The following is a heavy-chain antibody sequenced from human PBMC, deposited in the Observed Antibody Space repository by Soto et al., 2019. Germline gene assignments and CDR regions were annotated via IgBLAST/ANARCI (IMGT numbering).Heavy chain of an antibody. Sequence: SETLSLTCTVSGGSISSYYWSWIRQPPGKGLEWIGYIYYSGSTNYNPSLKSRVTISVDTSKNQFSLKLSSVTAADTAVYYCASGRGYSYGSFDYWGRGTLVTVSS. CDR2: IYYSGST. CDR1: GGSISSYY. D-gene: IGHD5-18*01. CDR3: ASGRGYSYGSFDY. V-gene: IGHV4-59*01. J-gene: IGHJ4*02.